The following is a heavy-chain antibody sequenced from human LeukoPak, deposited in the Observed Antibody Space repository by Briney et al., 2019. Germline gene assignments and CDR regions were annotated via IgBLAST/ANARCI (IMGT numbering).Heavy chain of an antibody. J-gene: IGHJ6*02. CDR2: IYYSGST. CDR3: ARAYGSGSFYYGMDV. CDR1: GGSISSYY. Sequence: PSETLSLTCTVSGGSISSYYWSWIRQPPGKGLEWIGYIYYSGSTNYNPSLKSRVTISVDTSKNQFSLKLSSVTAADTAVYYCARAYGSGSFYYGMDVWGQGTTVTVSS. V-gene: IGHV4-59*08. D-gene: IGHD3-10*01.